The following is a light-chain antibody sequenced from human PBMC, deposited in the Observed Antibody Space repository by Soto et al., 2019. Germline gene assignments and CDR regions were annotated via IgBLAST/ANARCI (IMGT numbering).Light chain of an antibody. Sequence: DIQMTQSPSTLSASVGDRVTITCRASQSISSWLAWYQQKPGKAPKLLIYGASSLESGVPSRFSGSGFGTEFTLTISSLQPDDFATYYCQQYNTYSQYTFGQGTKLEIK. CDR2: GAS. J-gene: IGKJ2*01. CDR3: QQYNTYSQYT. CDR1: QSISSW. V-gene: IGKV1-5*01.